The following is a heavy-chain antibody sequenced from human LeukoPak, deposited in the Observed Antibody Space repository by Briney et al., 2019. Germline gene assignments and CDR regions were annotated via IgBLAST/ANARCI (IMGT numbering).Heavy chain of an antibody. V-gene: IGHV3-49*03. J-gene: IGHJ4*02. CDR1: GFTFGDYT. Sequence: RTGGSLRLSCTASGFTFGDYTMSWFRQAPGKGLEWVGFIRSKAYGGTTEYAASVKGRFTISRDDSKSIAYLQMNSLRAEDTAVYYCAKDDYGGNSVSHFDYWGQGTLVTVSS. CDR3: AKDDYGGNSVSHFDY. D-gene: IGHD4-23*01. CDR2: IRSKAYGGTT.